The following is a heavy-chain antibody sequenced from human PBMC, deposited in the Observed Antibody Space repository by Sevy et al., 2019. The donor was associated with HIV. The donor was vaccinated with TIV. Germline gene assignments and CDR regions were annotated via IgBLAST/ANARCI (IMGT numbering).Heavy chain of an antibody. D-gene: IGHD1-26*01. CDR3: ARPSYTGSSFWYFDL. V-gene: IGHV4-4*07. CDR1: GGSISGTF. J-gene: IGHJ2*01. Sequence: SETLSLTCTVSGGSISGTFWTWIRQPAGKGLEWIGTFYNSGNRDYNPSLKSRVTMSVDTSKKQFSLTLSSVTAADTAVYYCARPSYTGSSFWYFDLWGRGTLVTVSS. CDR2: FYNSGNR.